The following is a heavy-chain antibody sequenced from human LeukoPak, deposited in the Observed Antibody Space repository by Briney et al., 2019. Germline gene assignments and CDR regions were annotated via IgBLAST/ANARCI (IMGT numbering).Heavy chain of an antibody. CDR2: IKQDGSET. D-gene: IGHD1-26*01. V-gene: IGHV3-7*03. Sequence: GGSLILSCVASGFTFSAYWMSWVRQAPGKGLEYMASIKQDGSETYYVDSVKGRFTISRDNAKDSLDLQMNNLRAEDTAVYYCAALIIGRPFDYWGQGTLVIVSS. CDR3: AALIIGRPFDY. CDR1: GFTFSAYW. J-gene: IGHJ4*02.